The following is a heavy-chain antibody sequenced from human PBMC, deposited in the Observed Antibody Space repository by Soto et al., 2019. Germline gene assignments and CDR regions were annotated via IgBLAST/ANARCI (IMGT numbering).Heavy chain of an antibody. J-gene: IGHJ6*02. CDR3: AREPYSCSWYYYYGMDV. CDR1: GFTFSSYA. Sequence: GGSLRLSCAASGFTFSSYAMHWVRQAPGKGLEWVAVISYDGSNKYYADSVKGRFTISRDNSKNTLYLQMNSLRAEDTAVYYCAREPYSCSWYYYYGMDVWGQGTTVTVSS. D-gene: IGHD6-13*01. V-gene: IGHV3-30-3*01. CDR2: ISYDGSNK.